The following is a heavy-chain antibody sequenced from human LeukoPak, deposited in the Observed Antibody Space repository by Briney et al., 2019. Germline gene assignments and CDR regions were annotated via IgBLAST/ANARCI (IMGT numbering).Heavy chain of an antibody. J-gene: IGHJ3*02. CDR3: ARDKSSPHAFDI. Sequence: GGSLRLSCAVSGFTLSSNYMSGVRHAPGKGVEWVSIIYSGGSTYYADSLKARFTISRDNSKNTLSLQINSLRAEDTAVYYCARDKSSPHAFDIWGEGTMVTVSS. CDR2: IYSGGST. CDR1: GFTLSSNY. V-gene: IGHV3-53*01.